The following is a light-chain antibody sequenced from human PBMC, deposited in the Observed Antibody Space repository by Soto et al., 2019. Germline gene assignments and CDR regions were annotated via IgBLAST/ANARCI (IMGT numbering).Light chain of an antibody. CDR1: QTIGSY. CDR2: AAS. Sequence: DVQMTQSPSSLSASVGDRVTITCRASQTIGSYLNWYQHKPGKAPNLLIYAASSLQSGVPSRFSGSGSGTDFTLTISILQRDDFATYYCQQSYSTPLSFGGGTKVEIK. CDR3: QQSYSTPLS. V-gene: IGKV1-39*01. J-gene: IGKJ4*01.